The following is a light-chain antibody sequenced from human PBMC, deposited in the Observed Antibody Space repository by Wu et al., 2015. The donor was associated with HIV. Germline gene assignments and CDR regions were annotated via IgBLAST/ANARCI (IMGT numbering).Light chain of an antibody. CDR3: QQHTSWAPPLT. Sequence: EIVLTQSPATLSLSPGERAILSCRASQSVSAYLAWYQQHPGQAPRLLIYDASKRATGVPDRFSGSGSGTDFTLTISSLEPEDFAVYFCQQHTSWAPPLTFGGGTKVEXK. CDR2: DAS. V-gene: IGKV3-11*01. CDR1: QSVSAY. J-gene: IGKJ4*01.